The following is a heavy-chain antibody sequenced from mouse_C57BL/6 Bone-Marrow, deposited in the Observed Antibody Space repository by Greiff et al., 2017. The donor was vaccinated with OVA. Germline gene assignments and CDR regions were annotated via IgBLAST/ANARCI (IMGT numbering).Heavy chain of an antibody. D-gene: IGHD1-1*01. CDR3: ARLIYYYGSSYED. J-gene: IGHJ2*01. V-gene: IGHV1-22*01. CDR2: INPNNGGT. Sequence: EVQLQESGPELVKPGASVKMSCKASGYTFTDYNMHWVKQSHGKSLEWIGYINPNNGGTSYNQKFKGKATLTVNKSSSTAYMELRSLTSEDSAVYYCARLIYYYGSSYEDWGQGTTLTVSS. CDR1: GYTFTDYN.